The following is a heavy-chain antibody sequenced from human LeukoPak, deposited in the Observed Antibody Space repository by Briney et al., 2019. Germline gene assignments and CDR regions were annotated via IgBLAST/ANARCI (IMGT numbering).Heavy chain of an antibody. Sequence: GGSLRVSCAASWFTFTSYWMAWVRQAPGKGLEWVANIKPDGSEKYYLDSVKGRFTISRDNAKNSVYLQMNSLRAEDTAVYYCAISPSVTFDFSGQGTLVTVSS. CDR2: IKPDGSEK. D-gene: IGHD4-17*01. V-gene: IGHV3-7*02. CDR1: WFTFTSYW. J-gene: IGHJ5*01. CDR3: AISPSVTFDF.